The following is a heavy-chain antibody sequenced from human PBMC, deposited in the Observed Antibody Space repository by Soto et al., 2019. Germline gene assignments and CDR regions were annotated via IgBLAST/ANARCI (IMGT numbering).Heavy chain of an antibody. CDR2: IWYDGSKK. D-gene: IGHD3-10*01. J-gene: IGHJ5*01. V-gene: IGHV3-33*01. CDR1: GFTFSSYG. Sequence: QVQLVESGGGVVQPGRSMRLSCAASGFTFSSYGMHWVRQAPGTGQEWVAVIWYDGSKKYYADSVKGRFAISRDNSKNTLYLQMNSLGTEDTVVYYCARARGEEVPHFDSCGQGTLVTFSS. CDR3: ARARGEEVPHFDS.